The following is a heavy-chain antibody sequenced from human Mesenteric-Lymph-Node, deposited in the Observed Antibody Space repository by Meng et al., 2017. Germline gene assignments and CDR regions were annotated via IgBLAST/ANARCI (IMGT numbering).Heavy chain of an antibody. CDR3: AKGHCSDGSCTSDY. D-gene: IGHD2-15*01. CDR2: INGGGTAT. CDR1: GFTFSSYW. V-gene: IGHV3-74*01. J-gene: IGHJ4*02. Sequence: GESLKISCAASGFTFSSYWMHWVRQAPGEGLMWVSRINGGGTATGYADSVKGRFTISRDNARDTVYLQMNSLRAEDTALYYCAKGHCSDGSCTSDYWGQGTLVTVSS.